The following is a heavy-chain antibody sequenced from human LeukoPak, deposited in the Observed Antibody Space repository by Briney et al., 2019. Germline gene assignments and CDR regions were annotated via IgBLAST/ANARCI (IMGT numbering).Heavy chain of an antibody. D-gene: IGHD3-22*01. CDR1: GFTFSSYG. CDR2: ISGSGDYT. Sequence: GGSLRLSCAASGFTFSSYGMHWVRQAPGKGLEWVSAISGSGDYTYYTDSVKGRFTMSRDNSKNTLYLVMNSLRAEDTAEYYCAKAGSSGYRYYFDYWGQGALVTVSS. CDR3: AKAGSSGYRYYFDY. V-gene: IGHV3-23*01. J-gene: IGHJ4*02.